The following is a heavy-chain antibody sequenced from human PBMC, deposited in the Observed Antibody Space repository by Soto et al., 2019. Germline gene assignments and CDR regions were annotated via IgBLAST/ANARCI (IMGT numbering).Heavy chain of an antibody. CDR1: GGSIRYYF. CDR3: ARGTDSSSWFDAFDI. CDR2: IYYSGST. J-gene: IGHJ3*02. D-gene: IGHD6-13*01. V-gene: IGHV4-59*01. Sequence: SETLALTCSVSGGSIRYYFLSGIRQRPGKGLEWIGYIYYSGSTNYNPSLKSRVTISVDTSKNQFSLKLSYVTAAATAVYYCARGTDSSSWFDAFDIWGQGTMVTVSS.